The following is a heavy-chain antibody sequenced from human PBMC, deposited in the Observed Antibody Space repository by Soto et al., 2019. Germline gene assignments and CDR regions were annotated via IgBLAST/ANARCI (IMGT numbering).Heavy chain of an antibody. CDR1: GFTFSSYG. V-gene: IGHV3-33*01. Sequence: GGSLRLSCAASGFTFSSYGMHWVRQAPGKGLEWVAVIWYDGSNKYYADSVKGRFTISRDNSKNTLYLQMNSLRAEDTAVYYCARVYGESDYYYYGMDVWGQGTTVTVSS. CDR3: ARVYGESDYYYYGMDV. CDR2: IWYDGSNK. D-gene: IGHD4-17*01. J-gene: IGHJ6*02.